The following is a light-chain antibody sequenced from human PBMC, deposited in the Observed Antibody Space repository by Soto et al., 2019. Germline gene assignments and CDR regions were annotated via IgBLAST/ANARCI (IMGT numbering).Light chain of an antibody. Sequence: QSVLTQPASVSGSPGQSITISCTGTSSDVGSYNLVSWYQQHPGKAPKLMIYEGSKRPSGVSNRFSGSKSGNTASLTISGLQAEDEADYYCCSYAGSSTSVFATGPKVTV. CDR3: CSYAGSSTSV. CDR2: EGS. J-gene: IGLJ1*01. CDR1: SSDVGSYNL. V-gene: IGLV2-23*01.